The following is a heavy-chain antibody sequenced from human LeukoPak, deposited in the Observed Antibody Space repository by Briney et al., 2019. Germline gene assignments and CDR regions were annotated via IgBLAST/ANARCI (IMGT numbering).Heavy chain of an antibody. D-gene: IGHD1-26*01. CDR2: ISGSGGST. Sequence: GGSLRLSCAASGFSFSSYAMTWVRQVPGKGLEWVSAISGSGGSTYYADSVKGRFTISRDNSKNTLYLQMNSLRAEDTAVYYCAKDSVSYYGEISDYWGQGTLVTVSS. V-gene: IGHV3-23*01. CDR1: GFSFSSYA. J-gene: IGHJ4*02. CDR3: AKDSVSYYGEISDY.